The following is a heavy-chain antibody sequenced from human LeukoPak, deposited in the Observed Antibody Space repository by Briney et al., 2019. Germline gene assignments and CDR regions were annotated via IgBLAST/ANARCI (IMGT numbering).Heavy chain of an antibody. Sequence: ASVKVSCKASGYTFSGFYIHWVRQAPGQGLEWMGWINPNSGGTNFAQKFQGRVTITADESTSTAYMELSSLRSEDTAVYYCARGNYYDSSGLSLYYMDVWGKGTTVTISS. CDR1: GYTFSGFY. D-gene: IGHD3-22*01. CDR2: INPNSGGT. V-gene: IGHV1-2*02. CDR3: ARGNYYDSSGLSLYYMDV. J-gene: IGHJ6*03.